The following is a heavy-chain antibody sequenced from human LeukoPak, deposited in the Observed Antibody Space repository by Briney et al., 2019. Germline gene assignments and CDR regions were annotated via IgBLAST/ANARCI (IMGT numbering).Heavy chain of an antibody. CDR2: ISSSSSTI. J-gene: IGHJ4*02. CDR3: ARTYSSSWYEYYFDY. V-gene: IGHV3-48*01. D-gene: IGHD6-13*01. Sequence: PGGSLRLSCAASGFTFSSYSMNWVRQAPGKGLEWVSYISSSSSTIYYADAVKGRLTISRDNANTSLYLQMNSLRAEDTAVYSCARTYSSSWYEYYFDYWGQGTLVTVSS. CDR1: GFTFSSYS.